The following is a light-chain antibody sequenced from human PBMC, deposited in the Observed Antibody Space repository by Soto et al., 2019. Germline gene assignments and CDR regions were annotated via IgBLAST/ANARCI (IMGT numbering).Light chain of an antibody. Sequence: AIRMTQSPSSFSASTGDRVTITCRASQGISSYLAWYQQKPGKAPKLLIYAASTLQSGVPSRFSGSGSGTDFTPIISCLQSEDFATYYCQQYYSYPFTFGPGTKVDIK. CDR1: QGISSY. CDR3: QQYYSYPFT. CDR2: AAS. V-gene: IGKV1-8*01. J-gene: IGKJ3*01.